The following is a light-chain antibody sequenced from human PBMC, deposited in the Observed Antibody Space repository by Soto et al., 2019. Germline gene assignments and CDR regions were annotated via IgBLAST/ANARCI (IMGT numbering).Light chain of an antibody. V-gene: IGKV1-5*01. CDR2: DAS. J-gene: IGKJ4*01. Sequence: DIQMTQSPSTLSASVGDRVTITCRASQSISSWLAWYQQKPGKAPKLLIYDASSLESGVPSRFSGRGSGTEFTLSISSLKPDDFATYYCQQYNSYSPLPFRGGTKVEIK. CDR1: QSISSW. CDR3: QQYNSYSPLP.